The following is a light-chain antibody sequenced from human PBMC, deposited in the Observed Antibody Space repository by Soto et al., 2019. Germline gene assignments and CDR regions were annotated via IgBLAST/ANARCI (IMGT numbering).Light chain of an antibody. J-gene: IGKJ2*01. CDR3: HQYKNWPYT. Sequence: EVVMTQSPATLSVPSGERATLSCRASQSVSSDLAWYQQKAGRAPRLLIFSASTRATGVPARFSGSGSGTEFTLTISSLQSEDFAVYYCHQYKNWPYTFGQGTKLEIK. V-gene: IGKV3-15*01. CDR2: SAS. CDR1: QSVSSD.